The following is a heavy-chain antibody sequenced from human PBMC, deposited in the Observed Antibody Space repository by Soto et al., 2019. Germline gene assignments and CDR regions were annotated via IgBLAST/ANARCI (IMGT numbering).Heavy chain of an antibody. CDR3: TRPRGSGPDYYYYGMDV. V-gene: IGHV3-21*04. J-gene: IGHJ6*02. D-gene: IGHD3-10*01. Sequence: PGGSLRLSCEASGFTFSRVSMNWVRQVPGKGLEWVASISSGSSDTWYADSVKGRFIISRDNAQNSLFLQMNTLRPEDTAVYYCTRPRGSGPDYYYYGMDVWGQGTTVTVSS. CDR2: ISSGSSDT. CDR1: GFTFSRVS.